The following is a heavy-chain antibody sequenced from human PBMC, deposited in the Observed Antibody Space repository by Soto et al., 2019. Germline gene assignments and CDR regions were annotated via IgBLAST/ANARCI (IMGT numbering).Heavy chain of an antibody. CDR3: ESNYDLLYNWFDP. Sequence: GGSLRLSCAASGFTFSSYAMSWVRQAPGKGLEWVSAISGSGGSTYYADSVKGRFTISRDNSKNTLYPQMNSLRAEDTAVYYCESNYDLLYNWFDPWGQGTLVTVSS. D-gene: IGHD4-4*01. CDR2: ISGSGGST. J-gene: IGHJ5*02. V-gene: IGHV3-23*01. CDR1: GFTFSSYA.